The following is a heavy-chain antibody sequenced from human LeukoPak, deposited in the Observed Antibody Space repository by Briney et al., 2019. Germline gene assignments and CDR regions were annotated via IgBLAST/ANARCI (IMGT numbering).Heavy chain of an antibody. V-gene: IGHV3-9*01. J-gene: IGHJ5*02. Sequence: GGSLRLSCAASGFTFDDYAMHWVRQAPGKGLEWVSGVSWNSGSIGYADSVKGRFTISRDNAKNSLYLQMNSLRAEDTALYYCAGDQTSGIAGPFDTWGQGTLVTVSS. D-gene: IGHD6-13*01. CDR1: GFTFDDYA. CDR2: VSWNSGSI. CDR3: AGDQTSGIAGPFDT.